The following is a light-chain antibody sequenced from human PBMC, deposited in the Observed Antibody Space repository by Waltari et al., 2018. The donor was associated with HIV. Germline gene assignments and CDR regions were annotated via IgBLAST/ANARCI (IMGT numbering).Light chain of an antibody. V-gene: IGKV3-11*01. CDR1: QSVNSY. J-gene: IGKJ2*02. CDR2: DAS. CDR3: QHRNNWPPRCT. Sequence: EIVLTQSPATLSLSPGDTATLSCRASQSVNSYLAWYQKKPGQVPRLLLFDASYRAAGIAARFRGNGSGTDFTLTISSLEPEDFALYYCQHRNNWPPRCTIGQGTKVEIK.